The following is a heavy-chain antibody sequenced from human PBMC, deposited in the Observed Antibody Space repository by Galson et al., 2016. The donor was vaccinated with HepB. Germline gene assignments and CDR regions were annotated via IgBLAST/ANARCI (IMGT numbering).Heavy chain of an antibody. Sequence: PALVTPPQTLTLTCTFSGFSLSTSGVGVGWIRQPPGKALEWLALIYWDDDKYYSPSLKNRLTITKDTSKNQVDLTMTNMDSVDTATYYCAHWSREYEFLSGYTDTYYFDFWGQGTLVIVSS. V-gene: IGHV2-5*02. D-gene: IGHD3-3*01. CDR1: GFSLSTSGVG. CDR3: AHWSREYEFLSGYTDTYYFDF. J-gene: IGHJ4*02. CDR2: IYWDDDK.